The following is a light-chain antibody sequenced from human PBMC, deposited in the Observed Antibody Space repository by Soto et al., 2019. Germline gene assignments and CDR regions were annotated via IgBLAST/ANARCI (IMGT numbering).Light chain of an antibody. CDR2: VNSDGSQ. J-gene: IGLJ3*02. Sequence: QLVLTQSPAASASPGASVKLTCTLSSEHSSFAIAWHQQQPEKGPRYLMKVNSDGSQIKGDGIPDRFSGSSSGAERYLTISSLQSEDEADYYCQTWGTGIRVFGGGTKPTVL. V-gene: IGLV4-69*01. CDR3: QTWGTGIRV. CDR1: SEHSSFA.